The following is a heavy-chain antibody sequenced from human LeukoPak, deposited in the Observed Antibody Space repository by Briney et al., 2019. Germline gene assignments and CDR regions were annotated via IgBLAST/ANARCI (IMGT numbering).Heavy chain of an antibody. CDR2: ISGSAGST. J-gene: IGHJ4*02. Sequence: PGGSLNLSCAASGFTLSGYAMSWVRQAPGRGLEWVSTISGSAGSTYYADSVRGRFTISRDNSKNTLYLQMNSLRAEDTAVYYCAREGLKQHPFDYWGQGTLVTVSS. CDR3: AREGLKQHPFDY. V-gene: IGHV3-23*01. CDR1: GFTLSGYA. D-gene: IGHD6-13*01.